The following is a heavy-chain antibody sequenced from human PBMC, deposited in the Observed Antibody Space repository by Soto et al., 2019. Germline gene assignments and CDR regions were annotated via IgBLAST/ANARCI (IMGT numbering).Heavy chain of an antibody. D-gene: IGHD2-21*01. CDR3: ARVSPQGAIEN. J-gene: IGHJ6*02. V-gene: IGHV4-38-2*01. CDR1: GYSISSGYY. CDR2: IYLSGST. Sequence: SETLSLTCAVSGYSISSGYYWGWIRQPPGKGLEWIANIYLSGSTYYNRSLRSRVTISVDTSKNQFSLTLSSVTATDTAVYYCARVSPQGAIENWGQGTTVTVSS.